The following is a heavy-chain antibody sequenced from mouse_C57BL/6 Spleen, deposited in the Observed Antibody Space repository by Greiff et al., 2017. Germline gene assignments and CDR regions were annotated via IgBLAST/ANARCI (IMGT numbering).Heavy chain of an antibody. CDR1: GFTFSSYA. CDR2: ISDGGSYT. CDR3: AAYGSSDGY. V-gene: IGHV5-4*03. Sequence: EVMLVESGGGLVKPGGSLKLSCAASGFTFSSYAMSWVRQTPEKRLEWVATISDGGSYTYYPDNVKGRFTISRDNAKNNLYLQMSHLKSEDTAMYYCAAYGSSDGYWGQGTTLTVSS. J-gene: IGHJ2*01. D-gene: IGHD1-1*01.